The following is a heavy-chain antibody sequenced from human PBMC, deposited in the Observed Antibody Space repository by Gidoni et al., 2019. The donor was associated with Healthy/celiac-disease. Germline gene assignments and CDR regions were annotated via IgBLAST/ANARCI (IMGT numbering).Heavy chain of an antibody. CDR1: GSSFTSYW. CDR2: IDPSDSYN. Sequence: EVPLVQSGAEVNKPGASLRISCKGSGSSFTSYWISWVRQNPGKGLEWMGRIDPSDSYNNNSPSFQGHVTISADKSISTAYLQWSSLKASDTDRYYWARQRGGGDVGNNWFDPWGQGTLVTVSS. J-gene: IGHJ5*02. CDR3: ARQRGGGDVGNNWFDP. D-gene: IGHD1-26*01. V-gene: IGHV5-10-1*03.